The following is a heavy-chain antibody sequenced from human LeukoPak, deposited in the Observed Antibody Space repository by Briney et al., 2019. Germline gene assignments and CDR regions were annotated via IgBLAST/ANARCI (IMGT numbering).Heavy chain of an antibody. CDR1: GFTFSDYA. J-gene: IGHJ4*02. CDR3: AKSRGVAVPASLDY. Sequence: PGGSLRLSCAASGFTFSDYAMSWVRQAPGKGLEWVSGISGSGGSTYYANSVKGRFTISRDNSENTLYLQMNSLRAEDTAVYYCAKSRGVAVPASLDYWGQGTLVTVSS. CDR2: ISGSGGST. V-gene: IGHV3-23*01. D-gene: IGHD6-19*01.